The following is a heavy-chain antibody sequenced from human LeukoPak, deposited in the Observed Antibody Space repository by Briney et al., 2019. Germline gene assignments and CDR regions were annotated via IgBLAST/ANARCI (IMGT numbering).Heavy chain of an antibody. V-gene: IGHV4-34*01. CDR1: GESFSGHY. CDR2: INHSGST. J-gene: IGHJ4*02. Sequence: SETLSLTCAVYGESFSGHYWSWVPHPPGKGLEWSVEINHSGSTKYNPSLKSRVTISVATSKCQFSLKLSSVTAADTVVYCCARGPLVARLFVYWGQGTLVTVSS. D-gene: IGHD6-6*01. CDR3: ARGPLVARLFVY.